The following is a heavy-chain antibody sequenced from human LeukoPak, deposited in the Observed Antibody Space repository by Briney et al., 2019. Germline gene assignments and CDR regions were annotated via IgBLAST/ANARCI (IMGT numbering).Heavy chain of an antibody. CDR2: INPNSGGT. J-gene: IGHJ4*02. V-gene: IGHV1-2*06. D-gene: IGHD2-2*02. Sequence: ASVKVSCKASGYTFTGYYMHWVRQAPGQGLEWMGRINPNSGGTNYAQKFQGRVTMTRDTSISTAYMELSRLRSDDTAVYYCARWRYCSSTSCYSPFDYWGQGTLVTVSS. CDR3: ARWRYCSSTSCYSPFDY. CDR1: GYTFTGYY.